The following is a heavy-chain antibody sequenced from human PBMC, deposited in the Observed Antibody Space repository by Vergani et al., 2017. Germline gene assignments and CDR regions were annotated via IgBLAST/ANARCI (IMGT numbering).Heavy chain of an antibody. V-gene: IGHV1-46*03. Sequence: VQLVQSGAEVKKPGATMQISCKVSGYTFTDHYMHWVRQAPGQGLEWMGIINPSGGHTNYAQKFQGRVTMTRDTSTSTVYMGLRSLRSEDTSIYYCARGDYVILTGYLYWGQGTLVTVSA. J-gene: IGHJ4*02. CDR2: INPSGGHT. CDR1: GYTFTDHY. CDR3: ARGDYVILTGYLY. D-gene: IGHD3-9*01.